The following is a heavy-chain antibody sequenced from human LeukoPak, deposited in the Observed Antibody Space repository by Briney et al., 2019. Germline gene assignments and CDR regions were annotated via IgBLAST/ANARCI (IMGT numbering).Heavy chain of an antibody. CDR2: IWYDGSNK. CDR1: GFTFSSYG. V-gene: IGHV3-33*01. D-gene: IGHD4-23*01. CDR3: ARDLGGNSGGY. J-gene: IGHJ4*02. Sequence: GGSLRLSCAASGFTFSSYGMHWVRQAPGKGLEWVAVIWYDGSNKYYADSVKDRFTISRDNSKNTLYLQMNSLRAEDTAVYYCARDLGGNSGGYWGQGTLVTVSS.